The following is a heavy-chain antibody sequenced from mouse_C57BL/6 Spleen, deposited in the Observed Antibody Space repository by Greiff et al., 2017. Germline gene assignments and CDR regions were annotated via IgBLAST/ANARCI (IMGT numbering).Heavy chain of an antibody. Sequence: VQLQESGAELARPGASVKMSCKASGYTFTSYTMHWVKQRPGQGLEWIGYINPSSGYTKYNQKFKDKATLTADKSSSTAYMQLSSLTSEDSAVYYCARDYGSWYFDVWGTGTTVTVSS. J-gene: IGHJ1*03. D-gene: IGHD1-1*01. CDR2: INPSSGYT. CDR3: ARDYGSWYFDV. V-gene: IGHV1-4*01. CDR1: GYTFTSYT.